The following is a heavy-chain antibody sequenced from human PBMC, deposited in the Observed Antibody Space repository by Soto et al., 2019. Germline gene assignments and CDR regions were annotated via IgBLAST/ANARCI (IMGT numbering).Heavy chain of an antibody. J-gene: IGHJ3*01. CDR3: AVSGSAAGSDAYHF. CDR1: GGSVSSGYLY. D-gene: IGHD6-13*01. Sequence: SETLSLTCTVSGGSVSSGYLYWTWIHHPPAKGLEGIGHIYYSVTTHYNPSLKSRVTISVDTSKNQFSLKLNPVTASDTDVYYCAVSGSAAGSDAYHFWGIGKMVTFSS. V-gene: IGHV4-30-4*01. CDR2: IYYSVTT.